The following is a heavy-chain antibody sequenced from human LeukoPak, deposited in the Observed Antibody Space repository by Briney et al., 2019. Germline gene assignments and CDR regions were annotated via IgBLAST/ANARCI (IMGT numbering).Heavy chain of an antibody. Sequence: SVKVSCKASGGTFSSYAISWVRQAPGQGLEWMGGIIPIFGTANYAQKFQDRVTITADESTSTAYMELSSLRSEDTAVYYCARGSGIAAASSGYWGQGTLVTVSS. J-gene: IGHJ4*02. V-gene: IGHV1-69*13. CDR3: ARGSGIAAASSGY. CDR2: IIPIFGTA. D-gene: IGHD6-13*01. CDR1: GGTFSSYA.